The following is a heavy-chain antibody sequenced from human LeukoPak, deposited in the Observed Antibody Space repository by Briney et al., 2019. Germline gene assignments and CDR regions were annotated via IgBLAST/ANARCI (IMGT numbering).Heavy chain of an antibody. CDR2: ISSSSSYI. V-gene: IGHV3-21*01. D-gene: IGHD3-10*01. CDR3: ARDSGSAAFDI. J-gene: IGHJ3*02. CDR1: GFTFSSYS. Sequence: GGSLRLSCAASGFTFSSYSMNWVRQAPGKGLEWVSSISSSSSYIYYADSVKGRFTISRDNAKNSLYLQMDSLRAEDTAVYYCARDSGSAAFDIWGQGTMVTVSS.